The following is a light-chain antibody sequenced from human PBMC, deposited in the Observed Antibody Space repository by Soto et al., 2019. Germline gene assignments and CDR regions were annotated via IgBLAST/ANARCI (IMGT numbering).Light chain of an antibody. Sequence: EIVLTQSPATLSLSPGERATLSCRASQSVGSYLAWYQRKPGQAPRLLIYDASNRATGIPARFSGSGSGTDFTLTSSSLEPEDFAVYYCQHRANRPLTFGQGTKVEVK. CDR3: QHRANRPLT. CDR2: DAS. CDR1: QSVGSY. J-gene: IGKJ1*01. V-gene: IGKV3-11*01.